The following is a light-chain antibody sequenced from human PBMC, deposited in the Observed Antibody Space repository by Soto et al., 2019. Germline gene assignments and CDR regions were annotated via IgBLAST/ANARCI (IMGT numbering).Light chain of an antibody. V-gene: IGKV1-33*01. CDR2: DAS. Sequence: DIQMTQSPSSLSASVGDRVTITCQASQDISNYLNLYQQKPGKAPKLLIYDASNLETGVPSRFSGSGSGTDFTFTISSLQPEDIATYYCQQYDNLPYTFGPGTKVDI. J-gene: IGKJ3*01. CDR1: QDISNY. CDR3: QQYDNLPYT.